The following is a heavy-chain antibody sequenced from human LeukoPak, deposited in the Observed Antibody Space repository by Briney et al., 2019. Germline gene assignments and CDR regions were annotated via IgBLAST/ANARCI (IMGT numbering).Heavy chain of an antibody. CDR1: GFTFSSYG. CDR2: ISGSGGST. J-gene: IGHJ3*02. V-gene: IGHV3-23*01. CDR3: AKELRLRISSGYDRGAFDI. Sequence: PGGSLRLSCAASGFTFSSYGMSWVRQAPGKGLEWVSAISGSGGSTYYADSVKGRFTISRDNSKNTLYLQMNSLRAEDTAVYYCAKELRLRISSGYDRGAFDIWGQGTMVTVSS. D-gene: IGHD5-12*01.